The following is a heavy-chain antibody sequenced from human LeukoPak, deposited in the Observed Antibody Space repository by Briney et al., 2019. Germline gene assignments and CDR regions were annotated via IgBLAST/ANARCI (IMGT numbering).Heavy chain of an antibody. D-gene: IGHD3-22*01. Sequence: SEALSLTCTVSGGSISSSSYHWGWIRQPPGKGLEWIGSIYYSGSTYYNPSLKSRVTISVDTSKNQFSLKLSSVTAADTAVYYCARDSSGYYGIVYWGQGTLVTVSS. CDR1: GGSISSSSYH. V-gene: IGHV4-39*07. CDR2: IYYSGST. J-gene: IGHJ4*02. CDR3: ARDSSGYYGIVY.